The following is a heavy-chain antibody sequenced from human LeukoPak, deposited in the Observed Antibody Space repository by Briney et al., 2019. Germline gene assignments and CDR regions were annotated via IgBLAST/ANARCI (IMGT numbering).Heavy chain of an antibody. V-gene: IGHV4-34*01. Sequence: SETLSLTFAVYGESFSGSYWSWIRQPPGKGLEWIGEINRSGRPNSNPSRKSQVTISVDTPKNLYSLKQASVTAPAPAVYYCARDSGTTGEVKFDPWGQGTLVTVSS. CDR2: INRSGRP. J-gene: IGHJ5*02. D-gene: IGHD3-10*01. CDR3: ARDSGTTGEVKFDP. CDR1: GESFSGSY.